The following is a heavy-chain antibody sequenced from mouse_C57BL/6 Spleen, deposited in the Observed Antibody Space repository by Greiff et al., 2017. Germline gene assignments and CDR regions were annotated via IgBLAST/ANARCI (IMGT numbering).Heavy chain of an antibody. CDR2: ILPGSGST. Sequence: QVQLKQSGAELMKPGASVKLSCKATGYTFTGYWIEWVKQRPGHGLEWIGEILPGSGSTNYNEKFKGKATFTADTYSNTAYMQLSSLTTEDSAIYYCALDYDGYAMDDWGQGTSVTVSS. V-gene: IGHV1-9*01. CDR1: GYTFTGYW. J-gene: IGHJ4*01. CDR3: ALDYDGYAMDD. D-gene: IGHD2-4*01.